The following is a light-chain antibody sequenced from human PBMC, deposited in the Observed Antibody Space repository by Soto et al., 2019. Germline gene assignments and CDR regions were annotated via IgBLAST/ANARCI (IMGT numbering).Light chain of an antibody. Sequence: EIVLTQSPGTLSLSPGKSATVSCRASQSLSSSYLVWYQQKPGQAPRLLIFSASNRATGIPDRFSGSGSGADFTLTISRLEPEDFAVYYCQQYGSSPYTFGQGTKLEIK. V-gene: IGKV3-20*01. CDR3: QQYGSSPYT. J-gene: IGKJ2*01. CDR2: SAS. CDR1: QSLSSSY.